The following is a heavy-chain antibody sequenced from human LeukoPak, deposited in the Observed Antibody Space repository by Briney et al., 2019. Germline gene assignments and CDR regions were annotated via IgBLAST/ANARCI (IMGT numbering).Heavy chain of an antibody. Sequence: ASVKVSCKASGCTFTSYGISWVRQAPGRGLEWMGWISAYNGNTNYAQKFQGRVTMTTDTSTSTAYMELRSLRSDDTAVYYCARDGLVVALYYYDYWGQGTLVTVSS. CDR2: ISAYNGNT. J-gene: IGHJ4*02. D-gene: IGHD2-15*01. V-gene: IGHV1-18*01. CDR3: ARDGLVVALYYYDY. CDR1: GCTFTSYG.